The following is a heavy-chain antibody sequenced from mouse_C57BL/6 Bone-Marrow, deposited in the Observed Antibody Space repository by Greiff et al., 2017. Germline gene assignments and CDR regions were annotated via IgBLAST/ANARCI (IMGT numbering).Heavy chain of an antibody. V-gene: IGHV5-4*03. CDR1: GFTFSSYA. CDR2: ISDGGSYT. J-gene: IGHJ3*01. CDR3: ARREGIYDGYYGFAY. D-gene: IGHD2-3*01. Sequence: EVKVVESGGGLVKPGGSLKLSCAASGFTFSSYAMSWVRQTPEKRLEWVATISDGGSYTYYPDNVKGRFTISRDNAKNTLYLQMSHLKSEDTAMYYCARREGIYDGYYGFAYWGQGALVTVSA.